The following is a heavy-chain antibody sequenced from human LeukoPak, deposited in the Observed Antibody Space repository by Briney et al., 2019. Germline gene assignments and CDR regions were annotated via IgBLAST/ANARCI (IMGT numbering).Heavy chain of an antibody. CDR2: VYATGTT. J-gene: IGHJ4*01. CDR3: ARDRDVDDFDS. V-gene: IGHV4-59*12. D-gene: IGHD2-15*01. Sequence: SETLSLTCTVSSGSITGYYWSWIRQPPGKGLEWIAYVYATGTTNYNPSLKTRATISIDTSKNQLSLDLKSVTAADTAVYYCARDRDVDDFDSWGHGTLVTVSS. CDR1: SGSITGYY.